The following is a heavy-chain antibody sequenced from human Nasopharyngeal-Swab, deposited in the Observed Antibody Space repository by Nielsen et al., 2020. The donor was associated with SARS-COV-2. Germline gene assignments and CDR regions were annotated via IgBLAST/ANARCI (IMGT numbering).Heavy chain of an antibody. D-gene: IGHD3-10*01. V-gene: IGHV1-2*06. J-gene: IGHJ4*02. CDR1: GYTFTGYY. Sequence: ASVKVSCKASGYTFTGYYMHWVRQAPGQGLEWMGRINPNSGGTNYAQKFQGRVTMTRDTSISTAYMELSRLRSDDTAVYYCAKEVDPRLWFGDLALDYWGQGTLVTVSS. CDR2: INPNSGGT. CDR3: AKEVDPRLWFGDLALDY.